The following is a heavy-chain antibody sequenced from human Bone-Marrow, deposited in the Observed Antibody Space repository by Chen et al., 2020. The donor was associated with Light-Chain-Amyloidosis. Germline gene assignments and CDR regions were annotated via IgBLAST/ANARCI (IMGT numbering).Heavy chain of an antibody. Sequence: EVQLEQSGPEVKKPGESLKISCKGSGYTFPNYWIGWVRQMPGKGLEWMGVIYPDDSDASYCPSFEGQVTISADKSITTASLQWRSLKASDTAMYYCARRRDGYNFDYWGQGTLVTVSS. J-gene: IGHJ4*02. V-gene: IGHV5-51*01. D-gene: IGHD5-12*01. CDR3: ARRRDGYNFDY. CDR1: GYTFPNYW. CDR2: IYPDDSDA.